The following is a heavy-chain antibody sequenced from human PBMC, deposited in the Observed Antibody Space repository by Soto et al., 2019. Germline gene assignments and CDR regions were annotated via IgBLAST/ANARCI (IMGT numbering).Heavy chain of an antibody. CDR1: GSSVSSASYH. J-gene: IGHJ4*02. CDR3: ARRVEATPPIN. D-gene: IGHD1-26*01. V-gene: IGHV4-61*01. Sequence: SETLSLTCTVSGSSVSSASYHWVWIRQPPGKGLQWIGNIYYTGSTNYNPSLKSRVTISVDTSKNQFSLKLNSVTAADTAVYYYARRVEATPPINWGQGTLVTVSS. CDR2: IYYTGST.